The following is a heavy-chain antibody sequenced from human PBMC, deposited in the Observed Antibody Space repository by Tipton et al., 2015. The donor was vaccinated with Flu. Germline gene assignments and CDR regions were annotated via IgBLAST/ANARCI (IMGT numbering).Heavy chain of an antibody. D-gene: IGHD3-16*01. CDR2: IDPSGDTT. CDR3: AYLPTLMTRAHDGFDI. Sequence: QVQLVQSGAEVKRPGASVSVSCKASGYIFNTYYIHWVRQAPGQGLEWMGIIDPSGDTTTYAQKFQGRVTMTRDTSTNTVNMEVTGLTSEDTAVYYCAYLPTLMTRAHDGFDIWGQGTMVTVS. J-gene: IGHJ3*02. CDR1: GYIFNTYY. V-gene: IGHV1-46*02.